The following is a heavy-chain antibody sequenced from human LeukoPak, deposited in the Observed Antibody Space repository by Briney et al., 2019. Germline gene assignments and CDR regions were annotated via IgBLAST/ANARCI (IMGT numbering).Heavy chain of an antibody. CDR3: AKGGAEALLWFGELLSDYFDY. J-gene: IGHJ4*02. Sequence: QPGRSLRLSCAASGFTFSSYGMHWVRQAPGEGLEWVAVISYDGSNKYYADSVKGRFTISRDNSKNTLYLQMNSLRAEDTAVYYCAKGGAEALLWFGELLSDYFDYWGQGTLVTVSS. CDR2: ISYDGSNK. D-gene: IGHD3-10*01. V-gene: IGHV3-30*18. CDR1: GFTFSSYG.